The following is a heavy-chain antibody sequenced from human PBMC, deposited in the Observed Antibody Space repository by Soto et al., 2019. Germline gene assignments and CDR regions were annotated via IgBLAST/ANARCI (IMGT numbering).Heavy chain of an antibody. V-gene: IGHV3-7*01. CDR2: IKQDGSEK. Sequence: GGSLRLSCAASGFTFSSYWMSWVRQAPGKGLEWVANIKQDGSEKYYVDSVKGRFTISRDNAKNSLYLQMNSLRAEDTAVYYCTRDRYSYYDFWSGSLPYYYYGMDVWGQGTTVTVSS. CDR1: GFTFSSYW. J-gene: IGHJ6*02. D-gene: IGHD3-3*01. CDR3: TRDRYSYYDFWSGSLPYYYYGMDV.